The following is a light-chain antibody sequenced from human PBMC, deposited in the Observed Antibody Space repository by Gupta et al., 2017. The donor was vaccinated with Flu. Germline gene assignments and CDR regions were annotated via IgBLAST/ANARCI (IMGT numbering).Light chain of an antibody. CDR3: QQYGRAPRT. V-gene: IGKV3-20*01. J-gene: IGKJ1*01. Sequence: IVLTPSPGTLSLSPGERATLSCRASQSVSSSYLAWYQQKPGQAPRLLIYGASSRATGIPDRFSGSGSGTXFTLTIXRLETEDFAVYYCQQYGRAPRTFGXGTKVEIK. CDR2: GAS. CDR1: QSVSSSY.